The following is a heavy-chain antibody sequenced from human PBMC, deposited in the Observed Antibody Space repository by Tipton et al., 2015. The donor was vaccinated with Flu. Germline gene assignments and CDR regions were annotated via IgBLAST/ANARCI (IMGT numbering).Heavy chain of an antibody. J-gene: IGHJ4*02. Sequence: TLSLTCTVSGGSVSSGFYHWSWIRQPPGEGLEWIGNFYYTGTTNCNPSLKSRVTMSVDTSKKQFSLRLTSVTAADTAVYYCLRDTVLFPRSFHHWGQGTLVTVSS. CDR1: GGSVSSGFYH. CDR2: FYYTGTT. V-gene: IGHV4-61*01. D-gene: IGHD2-8*01. CDR3: LRDTVLFPRSFHH.